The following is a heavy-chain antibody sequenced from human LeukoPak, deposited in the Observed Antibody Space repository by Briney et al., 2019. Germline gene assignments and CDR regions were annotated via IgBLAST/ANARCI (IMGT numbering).Heavy chain of an antibody. Sequence: SETLSLTCAVYGGSFSGYYWSWIRQPPGKGLEWIGEINHSGSTNYNPSLKSRVTISVDTSKNQFSLKLSSVTAADTAVYYCASRSGLVAGQHWGQGTLVTVSS. V-gene: IGHV4-34*01. CDR1: GGSFSGYY. CDR2: INHSGST. D-gene: IGHD6-19*01. CDR3: ASRSGLVAGQH. J-gene: IGHJ4*02.